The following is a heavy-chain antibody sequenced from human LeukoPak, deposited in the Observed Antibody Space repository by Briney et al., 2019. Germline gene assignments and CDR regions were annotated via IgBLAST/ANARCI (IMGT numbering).Heavy chain of an antibody. CDR1: GFTFSSYA. Sequence: GGSLGLSCAASGFTFSSYAMSWVRQAPGKGLEWVSAISGSGGSTYYADSVKGRFTISRDNSKNTLYLQMNSLRAEDTAVYYCAKTAQYSSSWRNWFDPWGQGTLVTVSS. V-gene: IGHV3-23*01. D-gene: IGHD6-13*01. J-gene: IGHJ5*02. CDR3: AKTAQYSSSWRNWFDP. CDR2: ISGSGGST.